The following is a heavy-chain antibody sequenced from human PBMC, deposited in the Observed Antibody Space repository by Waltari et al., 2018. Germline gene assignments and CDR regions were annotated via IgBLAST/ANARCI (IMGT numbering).Heavy chain of an antibody. J-gene: IGHJ5*02. CDR2: AGVRGGNT. CDR3: AKGPATRTNWFDP. Sequence: EVQLLESGGGLEQPGGSLRLSCVASGFTFSSYDMSWVRQAPGKGLVWGSGAGVRGGNTYYADSVKGRFTISRDESKNTLYLQMNSLRVEDTAVYYCAKGPATRTNWFDPWGQGTLVTVSS. V-gene: IGHV3-23*01. CDR1: GFTFSSYD. D-gene: IGHD1-26*01.